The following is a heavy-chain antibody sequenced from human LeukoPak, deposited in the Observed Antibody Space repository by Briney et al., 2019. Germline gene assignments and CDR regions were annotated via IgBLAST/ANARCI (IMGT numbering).Heavy chain of an antibody. CDR3: ARVSRDGYNGSFDY. V-gene: IGHV1-8*01. Sequence: ASVKVSCKASRYTFISYEINWVRQATGQGLEWMGWMNPNSGNTGYAQKFQGRVSMTRNTSISTAYMELSSLRSEDTAVYYCARVSRDGYNGSFDYWGQGTLVTVSS. D-gene: IGHD5-24*01. J-gene: IGHJ4*02. CDR2: MNPNSGNT. CDR1: RYTFISYE.